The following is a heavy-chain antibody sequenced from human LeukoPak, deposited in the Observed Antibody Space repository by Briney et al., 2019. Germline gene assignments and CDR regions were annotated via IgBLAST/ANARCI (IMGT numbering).Heavy chain of an antibody. V-gene: IGHV4-59*11. CDR3: ARGGDSSGYYYPNFDY. Sequence: SETLSLTCTVSGGSISSHYWSWIRQPPGKGLEWIGYIYYSGSTNYNPSLKSRVTISVDTSKNQFSLKLSSVTAADTAVYYCARGGDSSGYYYPNFDYWGQGTLVTVSS. CDR2: IYYSGST. D-gene: IGHD3-22*01. J-gene: IGHJ4*02. CDR1: GGSISSHY.